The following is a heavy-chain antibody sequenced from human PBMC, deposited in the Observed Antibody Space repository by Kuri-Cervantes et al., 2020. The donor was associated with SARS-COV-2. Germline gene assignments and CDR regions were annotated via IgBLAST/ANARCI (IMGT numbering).Heavy chain of an antibody. CDR3: AGGIAAAGYFDY. Sequence: SKTLSLTCTVSGGSISSGSYYWSWIRQPAGKGLEWIGYIYTSGSTNYNPSLKSRVTISVDTSKNQFSLKLSSVTAADTAVYYCAGGIAAAGYFDYWGQGTLVTVSS. V-gene: IGHV4-61*10. CDR1: GGSISSGSYY. CDR2: IYTSGST. D-gene: IGHD6-13*01. J-gene: IGHJ4*02.